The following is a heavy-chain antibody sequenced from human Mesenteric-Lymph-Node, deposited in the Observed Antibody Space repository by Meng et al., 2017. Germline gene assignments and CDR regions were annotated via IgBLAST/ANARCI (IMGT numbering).Heavy chain of an antibody. J-gene: IGHJ4*02. D-gene: IGHD4-11*01. CDR2: INPHTGGI. CDR3: AKIGSNHQFDL. V-gene: IGHV1-2*06. Sequence: QVQLVQSEAEVQKPGASVKVSCKASGYTFTVYYMHWVRQAPGQGLEWMGRINPHTGGINYAQEFQGRVAMTGDTSISTAYMELSRLRTDDTAVYYCAKIGSNHQFDLWGQGTLVTVSS. CDR1: GYTFTVYY.